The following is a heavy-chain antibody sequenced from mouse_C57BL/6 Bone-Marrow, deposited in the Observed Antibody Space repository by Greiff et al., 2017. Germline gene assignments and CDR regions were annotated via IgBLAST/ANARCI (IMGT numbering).Heavy chain of an antibody. J-gene: IGHJ3*01. CDR2: IYPRSGNT. CDR1: GYTFTSYG. CDR3: ASPKIYYDCDGFAY. Sequence: VQLQQSGAELARPGASVKLSCKASGYTFTSYGISWVKQRTGQGLEWIGEIYPRSGNTYYNEKFKGKATLTADKSSSTAYMELRSLTSEDSAVYFCASPKIYYDCDGFAYWGQGTLVTVSA. V-gene: IGHV1-81*01. D-gene: IGHD2-4*01.